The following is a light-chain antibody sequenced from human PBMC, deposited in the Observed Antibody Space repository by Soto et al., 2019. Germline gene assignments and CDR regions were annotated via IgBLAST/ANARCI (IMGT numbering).Light chain of an antibody. V-gene: IGKV1-27*01. CDR1: QGISNY. J-gene: IGKJ1*01. CDR2: AAS. CDR3: QKYNSAPRT. Sequence: DIRMTQSPSSLSASVGDRVTIICRASQGISNYLAWYQQKPGKVPKLLIYAASTLQSGVPSRFSGSGSGTDFTLTISSLQPEDVATYYCQKYNSAPRTFGQGTKVEIK.